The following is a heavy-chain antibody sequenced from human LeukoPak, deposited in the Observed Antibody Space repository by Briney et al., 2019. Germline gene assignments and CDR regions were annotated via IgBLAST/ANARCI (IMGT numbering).Heavy chain of an antibody. CDR2: INHSGST. Sequence: SETLSLTCAVYGGSFSGYYWSWIRQPPGKGLEWIGEINHSGSTNYNPSLKSRVTISVDTSKNQFSLKLSSVTAADTAVYYCARVRITIFTERTEYNWFDPWGQGTLVTVSS. J-gene: IGHJ5*02. D-gene: IGHD3-3*01. CDR3: ARVRITIFTERTEYNWFDP. V-gene: IGHV4-34*01. CDR1: GGSFSGYY.